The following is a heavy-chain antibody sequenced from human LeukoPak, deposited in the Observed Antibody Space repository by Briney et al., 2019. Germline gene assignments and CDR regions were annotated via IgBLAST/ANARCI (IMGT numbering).Heavy chain of an antibody. CDR1: GYAFSSYG. Sequence: ASVKVSCKASGYAFSSYGISCVRQAPGQGLEWMGWISVNNGNTHYAQKFQGRVTMTADTSTSTAYMEVRSLRSDDTAVYYCQRITIFGVIIDFDYWGQGSLVTVSS. CDR2: ISVNNGNT. J-gene: IGHJ4*02. V-gene: IGHV1-18*01. D-gene: IGHD3-3*01. CDR3: QRITIFGVIIDFDY.